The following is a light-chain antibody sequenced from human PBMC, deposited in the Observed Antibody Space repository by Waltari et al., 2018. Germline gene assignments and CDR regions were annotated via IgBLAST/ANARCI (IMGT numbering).Light chain of an antibody. CDR2: GAS. Sequence: IVMTQSPVTLSVSPGERATLSCRASQSIDSHLAWYQQRPGQAPRLLIYGASTRATGIPARFRGSGSGTAFTLTISSLQPEDLAVYFCQQYNNWPPWTFGQGTKVEIK. J-gene: IGKJ1*01. V-gene: IGKV3-15*01. CDR1: QSIDSH. CDR3: QQYNNWPPWT.